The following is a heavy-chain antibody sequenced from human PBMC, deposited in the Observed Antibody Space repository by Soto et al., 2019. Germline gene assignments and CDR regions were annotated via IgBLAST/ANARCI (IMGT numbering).Heavy chain of an antibody. CDR3: ARVLLWFGEYTSWFDP. D-gene: IGHD3-10*01. Sequence: QVQLQESGPGLVKPSQTLSLTCTVSGGSISSGGYYWSWIRQHPGQGLEWIGYIYYSGSTYHNPSLKSRVTISVDTSKNQFSLKLSSVTAAATAVYYCARVLLWFGEYTSWFDPWGQGTLVTVSS. V-gene: IGHV4-31*03. J-gene: IGHJ5*02. CDR2: IYYSGST. CDR1: GGSISSGGYY.